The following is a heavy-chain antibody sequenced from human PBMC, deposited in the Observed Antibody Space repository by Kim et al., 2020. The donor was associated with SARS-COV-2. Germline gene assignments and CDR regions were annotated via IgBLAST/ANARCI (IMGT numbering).Heavy chain of an antibody. Sequence: GGSLRLSCAASGFTFSSYSMNWVRQAPGKGLEWVSSISSSSSYIYYADSVKGRFTISRDNAKNSLYLQMNSLRAEDTAVYYCARDYPNYILGIAAAGTRPRHPRNDYWGQGTLVTVSS. CDR1: GFTFSSYS. CDR3: ARDYPNYILGIAAAGTRPRHPRNDY. D-gene: IGHD6-13*01. V-gene: IGHV3-21*01. CDR2: ISSSSSYI. J-gene: IGHJ4*02.